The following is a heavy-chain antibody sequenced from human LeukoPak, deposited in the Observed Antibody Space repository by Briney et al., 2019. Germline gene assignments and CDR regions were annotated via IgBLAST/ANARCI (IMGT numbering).Heavy chain of an antibody. Sequence: SETLSLTCTVSGGSISSGDYYWGWIRQPPGKGLEWIGSIYYSGSTYYNPSLKSRVTISVDTSKNQFSLKLSSVTAADTAVYYCARLIAVAGKAPWFDPWGQGTLVTVSS. CDR3: ARLIAVAGKAPWFDP. D-gene: IGHD6-19*01. J-gene: IGHJ5*02. V-gene: IGHV4-39*01. CDR2: IYYSGST. CDR1: GGSISSGDYY.